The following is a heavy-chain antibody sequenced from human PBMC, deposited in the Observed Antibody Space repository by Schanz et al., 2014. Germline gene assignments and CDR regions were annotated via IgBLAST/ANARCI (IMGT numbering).Heavy chain of an antibody. Sequence: QVQLVQSGAEVKKPGSSVKVSCKASGGTFSSSTLTWVRQAPGQGLEWMGKINPSSGTTRIAQNFQGRLTVTRDTSTSTVNMELSSLRSEDTAVYYCARGGSFDSTSFDSWGQGTLVTVSS. CDR3: ARGGSFDSTSFDS. V-gene: IGHV1-46*03. J-gene: IGHJ4*02. CDR2: INPSSGTT. D-gene: IGHD2-2*01. CDR1: GGTFSSST.